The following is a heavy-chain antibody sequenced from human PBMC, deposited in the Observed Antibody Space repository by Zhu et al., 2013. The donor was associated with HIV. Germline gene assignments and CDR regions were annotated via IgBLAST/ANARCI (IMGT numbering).Heavy chain of an antibody. Sequence: QVQLVQSGAEVKKPGASVKVSCKASGYTFTSYAMHWVRQAPGQRLEWMGWINAGNGNTKYSQKFQGRVTITRDTSASTAYMELSSLRSEDTAVYYCAGTLKEAGFDYWGQGTLVTVSS. J-gene: IGHJ4*02. CDR1: GYTFTSYA. V-gene: IGHV1-3*01. CDR2: INAGNGNT. CDR3: AGTLKEAGFDY.